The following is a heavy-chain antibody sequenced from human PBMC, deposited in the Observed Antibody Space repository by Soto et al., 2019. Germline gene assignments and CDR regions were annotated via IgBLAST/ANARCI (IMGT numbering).Heavy chain of an antibody. V-gene: IGHV3-48*01. Sequence: EVQLVEAGGGLVQPGGSLRLSCAASGFTFSSYSMNWVRQAPGKGLEWVSYISSSSSTIYYSDSVKGRFTISRDNAKNSLYLQMNSLRAEDTDGYYCARVGNYYYYYMDVWGKGTTVTVSS. D-gene: IGHD6-13*01. CDR1: GFTFSSYS. J-gene: IGHJ6*03. CDR3: ARVGNYYYYYMDV. CDR2: ISSSSSTI.